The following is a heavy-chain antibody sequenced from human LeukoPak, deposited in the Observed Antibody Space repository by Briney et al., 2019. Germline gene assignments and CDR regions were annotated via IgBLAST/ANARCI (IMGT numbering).Heavy chain of an antibody. D-gene: IGHD3-3*01. CDR1: GGSINNTSHF. CDR3: ARGLGTLEYDVTHSFDY. J-gene: IGHJ4*02. Sequence: SQTLSLTCTLSGGSINNTSHFWGWIRQPPGKGLEYVGNIYYTGRTLYNPSLKSRVSLSVDTSKDQFSLRLSSVTAADTAVYYCARGLGTLEYDVTHSFDYWGQGTLATVSS. V-gene: IGHV4-39*01. CDR2: IYYTGRT.